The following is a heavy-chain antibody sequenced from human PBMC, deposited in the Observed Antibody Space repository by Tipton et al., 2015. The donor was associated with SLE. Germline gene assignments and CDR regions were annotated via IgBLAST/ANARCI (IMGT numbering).Heavy chain of an antibody. CDR2: INPNSGGT. CDR1: GYTFTGYY. D-gene: IGHD3-22*01. Sequence: QSGAEVKKPGASVKVSCQASGYTFTGYYTHWGRQAPGQGLEWMGRINPNSGGTNYAQKFQGRVTMTRDTSISTAYMELSRLRSDDTAVYYCARPEDYYDSSGFDYWGQGTLVTVPS. J-gene: IGHJ4*02. CDR3: ARPEDYYDSSGFDY. V-gene: IGHV1-2*06.